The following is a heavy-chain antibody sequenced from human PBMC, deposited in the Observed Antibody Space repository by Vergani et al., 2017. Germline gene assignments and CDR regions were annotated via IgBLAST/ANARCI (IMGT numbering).Heavy chain of an antibody. CDR2: ISWNSGSI. CDR1: GFTFSSYW. Sequence: EVQLVESGGGLVQPGGSLRLSCAASGFTFSSYWMSWVRQAPGKGLEWVSGISWNSGSIGYADSVKGRFTISRDNAKNSLYLQMNSLRAEDTALYYCAKDMSSGYDQGPFDYWGQGTLVTVSS. CDR3: AKDMSSGYDQGPFDY. D-gene: IGHD5-12*01. V-gene: IGHV3-9*01. J-gene: IGHJ4*02.